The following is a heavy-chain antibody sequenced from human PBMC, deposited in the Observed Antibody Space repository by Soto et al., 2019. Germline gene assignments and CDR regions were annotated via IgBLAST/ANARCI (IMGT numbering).Heavy chain of an antibody. CDR2: ISYDGSNK. V-gene: IGHV3-30-3*01. Sequence: QVQLVESGGGVVQPGRSLRLSCAASGFTFSSYAMHWVRQAPGKGLEWVAVISYDGSNKYYADSVKGRFTISRDNSKNXLYLQMNSLRAEDTAVYYCARALTAGGSYTPISDYWGQGTLVTVSS. CDR3: ARALTAGGSYTPISDY. D-gene: IGHD1-26*01. J-gene: IGHJ4*02. CDR1: GFTFSSYA.